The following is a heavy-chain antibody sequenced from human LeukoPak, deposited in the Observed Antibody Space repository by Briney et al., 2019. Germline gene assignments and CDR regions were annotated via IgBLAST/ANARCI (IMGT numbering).Heavy chain of an antibody. J-gene: IGHJ6*02. CDR2: INHSGST. CDR1: GGSFSGYY. V-gene: IGHV4-34*01. D-gene: IGHD1/OR15-1a*01. Sequence: KPSETLSLTCAGYGGSFSGYYWSWIRQPPGKGLEWIGEINHSGSTNYNPSLKSRVTISVDRSKNQFSLKLSSVTATDTAVYYCAREGEHYYYYGMDVWGQGTTVTVSS. CDR3: AREGEHYYYYGMDV.